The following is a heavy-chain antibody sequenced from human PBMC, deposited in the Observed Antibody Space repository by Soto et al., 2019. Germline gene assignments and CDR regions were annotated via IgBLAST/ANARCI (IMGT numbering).Heavy chain of an antibody. D-gene: IGHD2-8*01. V-gene: IGHV1-8*02. CDR3: VRYGVAAAY. J-gene: IGHJ4*01. CDR1: GYTFTTHS. CDR2: MNPNSGTT. Sequence: ASVKVSCKASGYTFTTHSINWVRQATGQGLEWMGCMNPNSGTTGYAQKFQDRITLTRDTSKTTAYMELSSLTSDDTAGYFCVRYGVAAAYWSQGTQVTVSS.